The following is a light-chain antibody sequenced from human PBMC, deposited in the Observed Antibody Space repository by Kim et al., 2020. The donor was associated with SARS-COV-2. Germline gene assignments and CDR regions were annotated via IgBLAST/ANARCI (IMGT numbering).Light chain of an antibody. V-gene: IGLV3-1*01. CDR2: QDN. CDR1: KLGDKY. J-gene: IGLJ2*01. CDR3: QAWDSSSVV. Sequence: SYELTQPPSVSVSPGQTASITCSGDKLGDKYACWYQQKPGQSPVLVIYQDNKRPSGTPERFSGSNSGNTATLTISGTQAMDEADYYCQAWDSSSVVFGGG.